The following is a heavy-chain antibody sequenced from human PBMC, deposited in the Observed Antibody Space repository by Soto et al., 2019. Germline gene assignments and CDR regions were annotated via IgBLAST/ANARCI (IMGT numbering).Heavy chain of an antibody. Sequence: ASVKVSCKASGGTFSSYAISWVRQAPGQGLEWMGGIIPIFGTANYAQKFQGRVTITADKSTSTAYMELSSLRSEDTAVYYCARVRAPYYYDSSGYYLWGMDVWGQGTTVTAP. V-gene: IGHV1-69*06. CDR1: GGTFSSYA. J-gene: IGHJ6*02. D-gene: IGHD3-22*01. CDR2: IIPIFGTA. CDR3: ARVRAPYYYDSSGYYLWGMDV.